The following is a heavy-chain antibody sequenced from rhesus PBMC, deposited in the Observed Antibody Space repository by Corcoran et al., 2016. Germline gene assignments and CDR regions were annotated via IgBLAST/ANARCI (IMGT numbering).Heavy chain of an antibody. Sequence: QVQLQESGPGLLKPSETQSLTCDVSGGSTSGGYGGGWIREPPGQGREGFLSIYSSSGNTYSTPSLKSRVTISTDTSKNQFSLKLSSVTAADTAVYYCASIQYSNYIGPEYFEFWGQGALVTVSS. D-gene: IGHD4-23*01. V-gene: IGHV4S7*01. CDR2: IYSSSGNT. CDR3: ASIQYSNYIGPEYFEF. J-gene: IGHJ1*01. CDR1: GGSTSGGYG.